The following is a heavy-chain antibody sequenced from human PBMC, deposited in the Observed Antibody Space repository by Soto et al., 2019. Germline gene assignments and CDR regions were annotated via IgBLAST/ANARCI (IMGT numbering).Heavy chain of an antibody. V-gene: IGHV3-33*01. J-gene: IGHJ4*02. D-gene: IGHD1-26*01. Sequence: GGSLRLSCAASGFTFSSYGMHWVRQAPGKGLEWVAVIWYDGSNKYYADSVKGRFTISRDNSKNTLYLQMNSLRAEDTAVYYCAREHFSGSYYDYWGQGTLVTVSS. CDR3: AREHFSGSYYDY. CDR2: IWYDGSNK. CDR1: GFTFSSYG.